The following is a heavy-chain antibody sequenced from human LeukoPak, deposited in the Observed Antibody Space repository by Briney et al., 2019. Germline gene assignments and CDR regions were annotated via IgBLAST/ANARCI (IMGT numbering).Heavy chain of an antibody. D-gene: IGHD1-26*01. CDR2: ISSSGGST. CDR3: AKAKWELLFRERYYFDY. V-gene: IGHV3-23*01. CDR1: GFTFSSYA. J-gene: IGHJ4*02. Sequence: GGSLRLSCAASGFTFSSYAMSWVRQAPGKGLEWVSAISSSGGSTYYADSVKGRFTISRDNSKNTLYLQMNSLRAEDTAVYYCAKAKWELLFRERYYFDYWGQGTLVTVSS.